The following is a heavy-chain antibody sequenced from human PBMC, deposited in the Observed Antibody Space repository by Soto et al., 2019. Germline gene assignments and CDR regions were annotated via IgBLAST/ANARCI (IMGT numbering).Heavy chain of an antibody. CDR2: IIPIFGTA. CDR3: ARGLRYNWNDLLYYYYGMDV. J-gene: IGHJ6*02. V-gene: IGHV1-69*06. Sequence: ASVEVSCKASGGTFSSYAISWVLQAPGQGLEWMGGIIPIFGTANYAQKFQGRVTITADKSTSTAYMELSSLRSEDTAVYYCARGLRYNWNDLLYYYYGMDVWGQGTTVTVSS. CDR1: GGTFSSYA. D-gene: IGHD1-20*01.